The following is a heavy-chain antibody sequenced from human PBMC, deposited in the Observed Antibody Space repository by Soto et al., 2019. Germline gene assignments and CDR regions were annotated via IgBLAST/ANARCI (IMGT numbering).Heavy chain of an antibody. V-gene: IGHV3-33*01. CDR2: IWYDGSNK. Sequence: PGGSLRLSCAASGFTFSSYGMHWVRQAPGKGLEWVAVIWYDGSNKYYADSVKGRFTISRDNSKNTLYLQMNSLRAEDTAVYYCARDRGRYYDFWSGYYTFDYWGQGTLVTVSS. D-gene: IGHD3-3*01. CDR1: GFTFSSYG. J-gene: IGHJ4*02. CDR3: ARDRGRYYDFWSGYYTFDY.